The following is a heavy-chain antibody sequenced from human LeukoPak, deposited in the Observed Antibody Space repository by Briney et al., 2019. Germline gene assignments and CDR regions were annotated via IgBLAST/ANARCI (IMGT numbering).Heavy chain of an antibody. CDR2: IYPGDSDT. V-gene: IGHV5-51*01. CDR3: ARYSGYEYDRFDY. Sequence: GASLKISCKGSGYSFTSYWIGWVRQMPGKGLEWMGIIYPGDSDTRYSPSFPDQVTISADKSSSTAYLQWSSLNASDTAMYYCARYSGYEYDRFDYWGQGTLVNVSS. CDR1: GYSFTSYW. D-gene: IGHD5-12*01. J-gene: IGHJ4*02.